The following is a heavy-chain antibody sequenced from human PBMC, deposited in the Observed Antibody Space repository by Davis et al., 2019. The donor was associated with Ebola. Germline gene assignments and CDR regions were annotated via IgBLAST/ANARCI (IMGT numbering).Heavy chain of an antibody. Sequence: GESLRLSCAASGFTFSSYGMHWVRQAPGKGLEWVAVISYDGSNKYYADSVKGRFTISRDNSKNTLYLQMNSLRAEDTAVYYCAKGTYSSSWGQGTLVTVSS. CDR1: GFTFSSYG. D-gene: IGHD6-13*01. CDR2: ISYDGSNK. V-gene: IGHV3-30*18. J-gene: IGHJ4*02. CDR3: AKGTYSSS.